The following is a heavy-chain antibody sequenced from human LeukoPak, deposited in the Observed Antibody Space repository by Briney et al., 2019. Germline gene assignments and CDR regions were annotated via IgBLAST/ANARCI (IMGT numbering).Heavy chain of an antibody. Sequence: GSLRLSCAASGFTFSTYWMSWVRQPPGKGLEWIGEINHSGSTNYNPSLKSRVTISVDTSKNQFSLKLSSVTAADTAVYYCARGLSGYYGSGSYLRWFDPWGQGTLVTVSS. CDR2: INHSGST. V-gene: IGHV4-34*01. J-gene: IGHJ5*02. D-gene: IGHD3-10*01. CDR3: ARGLSGYYGSGSYLRWFDP. CDR1: GFTFSTYW.